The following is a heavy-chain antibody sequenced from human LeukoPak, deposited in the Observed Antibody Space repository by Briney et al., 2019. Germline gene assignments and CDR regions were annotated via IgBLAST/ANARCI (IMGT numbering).Heavy chain of an antibody. D-gene: IGHD2-15*01. CDR3: ARDGSDYYYYGMDV. J-gene: IGHJ6*02. CDR2: INHSGSS. V-gene: IGHV4-34*01. CDR1: GASFSGYY. Sequence: SETLSLTCAVYGASFSGYYWTWIRQPPGKGLEWIGEINHSGSSNYNPSLKSRLTMSVDTSKSQFSLSLSSVTAADTAVYYCARDGSDYYYYGMDVWGQGTTVTVSS.